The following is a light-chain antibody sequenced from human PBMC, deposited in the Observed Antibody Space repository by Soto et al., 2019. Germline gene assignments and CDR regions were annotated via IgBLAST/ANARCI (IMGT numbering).Light chain of an antibody. Sequence: DIQMTQSPSTLSASVGDRVTITCRAGQSISSWLAWYQQKPGKAPKLLIYDASNLESGVPSRFSGSGSGTEFTLTISSLQPDDFATYYCQQYNSYSLTFGGGTKVDIK. V-gene: IGKV1-5*01. CDR1: QSISSW. CDR3: QQYNSYSLT. CDR2: DAS. J-gene: IGKJ4*01.